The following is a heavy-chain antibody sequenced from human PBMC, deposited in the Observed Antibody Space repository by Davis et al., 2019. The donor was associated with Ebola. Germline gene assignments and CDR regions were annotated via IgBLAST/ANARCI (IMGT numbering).Heavy chain of an antibody. J-gene: IGHJ4*02. Sequence: GESLKISCAASGFTFSSYAMHWVRQAPGKGLEWVAVISYDGSNKYYADSVKGRFTISRDNSKDTLYLQMNSLRAEDTAVYYCTSWVGTDLFDYWGQGALVTVSS. CDR3: TSWVGTDLFDY. V-gene: IGHV3-30-3*01. D-gene: IGHD1-1*01. CDR2: ISYDGSNK. CDR1: GFTFSSYA.